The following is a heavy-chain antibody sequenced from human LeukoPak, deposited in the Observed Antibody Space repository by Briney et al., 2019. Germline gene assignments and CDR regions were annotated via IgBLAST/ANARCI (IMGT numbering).Heavy chain of an antibody. CDR2: IYYSGST. CDR1: GGSVRDSSFY. CDR3: ARGRWELLGAFDI. D-gene: IGHD1-26*01. V-gene: IGHV4-61*01. Sequence: PSETLSLTCTVSGGSVRDSSFYWGWLRQPPGKGLEWIGYIYYSGSTNYNPSLKSRVTISVDTSKNQFSLKLSSVTAADTAVYYCARGRWELLGAFDIWGQGTMVTVSS. J-gene: IGHJ3*02.